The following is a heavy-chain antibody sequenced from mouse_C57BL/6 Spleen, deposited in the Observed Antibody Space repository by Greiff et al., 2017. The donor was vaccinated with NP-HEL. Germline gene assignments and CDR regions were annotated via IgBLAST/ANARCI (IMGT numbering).Heavy chain of an antibody. V-gene: IGHV1-4*01. CDR1: GYTFTSYT. J-gene: IGHJ2*01. Sequence: VHLVESGAELARPGASVKMSCKASGYTFTSYTMHWVKQRPGPGLEWIGYINPSSGYTKYNQKFKDKATLTADKSSSTAYLQLSSLTSEDSAVYYCARWGYGRDFDYWGQGTTLTVSS. CDR3: ARWGYGRDFDY. CDR2: INPSSGYT. D-gene: IGHD1-1*01.